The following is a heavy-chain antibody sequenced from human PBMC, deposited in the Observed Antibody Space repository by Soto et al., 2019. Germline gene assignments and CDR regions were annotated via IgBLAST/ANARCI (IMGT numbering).Heavy chain of an antibody. CDR3: AKDIGYYIFHYYGMDV. D-gene: IGHD1-26*01. Sequence: QVQLVESGGGVVQPGRSLRLSCAASGFTFSSYGMHWVRQAPGKGLEWVAVISYDGSNKYYADSVKGRFTISRDNSKNTLYLQMNSLRAEDTAVYYCAKDIGYYIFHYYGMDVWGQGTTVTVSS. V-gene: IGHV3-30*18. CDR2: ISYDGSNK. CDR1: GFTFSSYG. J-gene: IGHJ6*02.